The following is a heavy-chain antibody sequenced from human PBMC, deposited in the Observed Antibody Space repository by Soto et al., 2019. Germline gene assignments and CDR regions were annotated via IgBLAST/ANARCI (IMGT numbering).Heavy chain of an antibody. CDR3: ARDPIRGDGYVLDS. CDR1: GFTFSSYA. D-gene: IGHD5-12*01. V-gene: IGHV3-23*01. CDR2: ISGSGGST. J-gene: IGHJ4*02. Sequence: GGSLRLSCAASGFTFSSYAMSCVRQAPGKGLEWVSAISGSGGSTYYADSVKGRFTISRDKPKNTLYLQMNSLRAEDTAVYYCARDPIRGDGYVLDSWGQGAPVTVSS.